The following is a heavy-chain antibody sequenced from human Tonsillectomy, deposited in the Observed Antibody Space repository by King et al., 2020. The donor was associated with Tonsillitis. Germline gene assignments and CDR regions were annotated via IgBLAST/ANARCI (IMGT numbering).Heavy chain of an antibody. CDR2: IYWNDDK. D-gene: IGHD3-3*01. J-gene: IGHJ6*02. CDR3: ARSNKTDFWSGYYTYYYAMDV. CDR1: AFSLNTSGVG. V-gene: IGHV2-5*01. Sequence: ITLKESGPSLVKPTQTLTLTCTFSAFSLNTSGVGVAWIRQPPGKALEWLALIYWNDDKRYSPSLKSRLTITKETSKNQVVLTMTNMDPVDTATYYCARSNKTDFWSGYYTYYYAMDVWGQGTTVTVSS.